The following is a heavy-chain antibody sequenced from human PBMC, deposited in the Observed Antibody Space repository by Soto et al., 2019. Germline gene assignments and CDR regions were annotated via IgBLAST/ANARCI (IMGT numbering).Heavy chain of an antibody. V-gene: IGHV4-61*01. J-gene: IGHJ6*02. CDR1: GDSVISVSDY. D-gene: IGHD3-10*01. Sequence: QVQLQESGPGLVKPSETLSLTCTVSGDSVISVSDYWSWIRQPPGKGLEWIGYIYYSGSADYNPSLGSRVTISIDTSKNQFSLKLTSVTAADTAVYYCARGVGFGYYYYHMDLWGQGTTVTVSS. CDR2: IYYSGSA. CDR3: ARGVGFGYYYYHMDL.